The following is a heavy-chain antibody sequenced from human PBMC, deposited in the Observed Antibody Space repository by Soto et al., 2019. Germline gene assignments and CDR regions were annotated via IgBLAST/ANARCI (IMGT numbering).Heavy chain of an antibody. CDR1: GGTFSSYT. V-gene: IGHV1-69*02. D-gene: IGHD2-15*01. Sequence: QVQLVQSGAEVKKPGSSVKVSCKASGGTFSSYTISWVRQAPGQGLEWMGRIIPILGIANYAQKFQGRVTITAYKATSTADMELSSLRSAVTDVYSCALTGVVDARTGYWVQGTMVTVSA. CDR3: ALTGVVDARTGY. J-gene: IGHJ4*02. CDR2: IIPILGIA.